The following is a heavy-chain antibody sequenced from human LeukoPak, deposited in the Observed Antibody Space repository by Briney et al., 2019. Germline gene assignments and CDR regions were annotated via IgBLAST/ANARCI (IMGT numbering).Heavy chain of an antibody. Sequence: SETLSLTCAVYGGSFSGYYWSWIRQPPGKGLEWIGYIYYSGSTNYNPSLKSRVTISVDTSKNQFSLKLSSVTAADTAVYYCARLIFGALDAFDIWGQGTMVTVSS. D-gene: IGHD3-3*02. V-gene: IGHV4-59*08. CDR3: ARLIFGALDAFDI. CDR2: IYYSGST. CDR1: GGSFSGYY. J-gene: IGHJ3*02.